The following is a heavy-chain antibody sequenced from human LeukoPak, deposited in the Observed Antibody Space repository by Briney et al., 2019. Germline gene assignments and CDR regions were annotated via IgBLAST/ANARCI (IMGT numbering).Heavy chain of an antibody. CDR3: ARARVAVAGVLDWFDP. D-gene: IGHD6-19*01. Sequence: GGSLRLSCAASGFTFSSYGMHWVHQAPGKGLEWVAVIWYDGSNKYYADSVKGRFTISRDNSKNTLYLQMNSLRAEDTAVYYCARARVAVAGVLDWFDPWGQGTLVTVSS. CDR1: GFTFSSYG. CDR2: IWYDGSNK. J-gene: IGHJ5*02. V-gene: IGHV3-33*01.